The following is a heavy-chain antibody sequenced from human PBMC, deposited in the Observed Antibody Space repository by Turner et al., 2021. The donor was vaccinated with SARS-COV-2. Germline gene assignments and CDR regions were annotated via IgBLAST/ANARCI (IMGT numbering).Heavy chain of an antibody. CDR2: IIPIFGAA. D-gene: IGHD1-26*01. V-gene: IGHV1-69*01. CDR1: GGTCSSYA. Sequence: QVQLVQSGAEVKKPGSSVKVACKASGGTCSSYAISWVRQAPGQGLEWMGGIIPIFGAATYAQKFQGRVTITADESTSTAYMELSSLRSEDTAVYYCARDWAGGYNYWGQGTLVTVSS. CDR3: ARDWAGGYNY. J-gene: IGHJ4*02.